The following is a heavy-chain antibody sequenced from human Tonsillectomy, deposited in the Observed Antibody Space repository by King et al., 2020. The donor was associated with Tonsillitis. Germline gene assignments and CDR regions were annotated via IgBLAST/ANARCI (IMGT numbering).Heavy chain of an antibody. Sequence: QLVQSGGGLVQPGGSLRLSCAASGFTVSSNYMSWVRQAPGKGLEWVSVIYSGDSTYYADSVKGRFTISRDNSKNTLYLQMNSLRAEDTAVYYYARDSIAVAGTCFYLWGRGTLVTVSS. CDR1: GFTVSSNY. CDR2: IYSGDST. CDR3: ARDSIAVAGTCFYL. V-gene: IGHV3-66*01. J-gene: IGHJ2*01. D-gene: IGHD6-19*01.